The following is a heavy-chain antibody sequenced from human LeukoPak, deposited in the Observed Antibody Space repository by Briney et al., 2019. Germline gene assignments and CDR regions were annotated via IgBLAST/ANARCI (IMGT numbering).Heavy chain of an antibody. CDR1: GGTFSSYA. CDR3: AVNVYCSSTSCYTGTYWGSNSGAFDI. V-gene: IGHV1-69*04. Sequence: SVKVSCKASGGTFSSYAISWVRQAPGQGLEWMGRIIPIFGIANYAQKFQGRVTITADKSTSTAYMELSSLRSEDTAVYYCAVNVYCSSTSCYTGTYWGSNSGAFDIWGQGTMVTVSS. J-gene: IGHJ3*02. CDR2: IIPIFGIA. D-gene: IGHD2-2*02.